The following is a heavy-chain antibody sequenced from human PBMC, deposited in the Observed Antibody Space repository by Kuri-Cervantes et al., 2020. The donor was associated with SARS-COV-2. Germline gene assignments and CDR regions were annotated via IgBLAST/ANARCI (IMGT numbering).Heavy chain of an antibody. CDR2: INWNGGST. CDR1: GFTFDDYG. J-gene: IGHJ4*02. V-gene: IGHV3-20*04. D-gene: IGHD3-3*01. Sequence: GGSLRLSCAASGFTFDDYGMGWVRQAPGKGLEWVSGINWNGGSTGYADSVKGRFTISRDNAKNSLYLQMNSLRAEDTAVYYCARWGEDFWSGYYDYWGQGTLVTVSS. CDR3: ARWGEDFWSGYYDY.